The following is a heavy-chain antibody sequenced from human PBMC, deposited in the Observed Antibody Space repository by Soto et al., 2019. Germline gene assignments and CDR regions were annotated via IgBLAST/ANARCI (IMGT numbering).Heavy chain of an antibody. CDR3: AREVVSSSWSGRPYYFDY. D-gene: IGHD6-13*01. J-gene: IGHJ4*02. Sequence: TSETLSLTCAVYGGSFSGYYWSWIRQPPGKGLEWIGEINHSGSTNYNPSLKSRVTVSVDTSKSQFSLKLSSVTAADTAVYYCAREVVSSSWSGRPYYFDYWGQGTPVTVSS. V-gene: IGHV4-34*01. CDR1: GGSFSGYY. CDR2: INHSGST.